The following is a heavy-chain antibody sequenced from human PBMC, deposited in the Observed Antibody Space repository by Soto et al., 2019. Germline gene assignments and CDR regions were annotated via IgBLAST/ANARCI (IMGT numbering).Heavy chain of an antibody. Sequence: GSLRLSCAASGFTFSSYGMHWVRQAPGKGLEWVAVISYDGSNKYYADSVKGRFTISRDNSKNTLYLQMNSLRAEDTAVYYCAKETLGGEMATITGAFDIWGQGTMVTVSS. V-gene: IGHV3-30*18. CDR3: AKETLGGEMATITGAFDI. CDR1: GFTFSSYG. D-gene: IGHD3-16*01. CDR2: ISYDGSNK. J-gene: IGHJ3*02.